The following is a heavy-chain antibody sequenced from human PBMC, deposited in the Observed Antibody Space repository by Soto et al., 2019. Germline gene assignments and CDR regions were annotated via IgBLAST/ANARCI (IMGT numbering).Heavy chain of an antibody. D-gene: IGHD6-19*01. CDR2: ISYDGSNK. J-gene: IGHJ4*02. CDR3: ASRFRLIAVAGVGMDY. Sequence: GGSLRLSCAASGFTFSSYAMHWVRQAPGKGLEWVAVISYDGSNKYYADSVKGRFTISRDNSKNTLYLQMNSLRAEDTAVYYCASRFRLIAVAGVGMDYWGQGTLVTVSS. V-gene: IGHV3-30-3*01. CDR1: GFTFSSYA.